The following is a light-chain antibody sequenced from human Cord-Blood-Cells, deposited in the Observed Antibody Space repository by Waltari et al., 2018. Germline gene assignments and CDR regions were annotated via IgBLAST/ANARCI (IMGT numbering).Light chain of an antibody. Sequence: QSALTQPAPVSGSPGQSTAISCTGTSSDVGGEEYVCRYHQPPGKAPKLMFYTLRKRPSGVSNRFSGSKSGNTASLTISGLQAEDEADYYCSSYTSSSPDVVFGGGTKLTVL. CDR2: TLR. V-gene: IGLV2-14*01. J-gene: IGLJ2*01. CDR3: SSYTSSSPDVV. CDR1: SSDVGGEEY.